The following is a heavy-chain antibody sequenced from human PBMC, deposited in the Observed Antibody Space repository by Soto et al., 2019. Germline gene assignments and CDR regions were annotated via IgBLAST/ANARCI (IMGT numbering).Heavy chain of an antibody. Sequence: EVQLLESGGGLVQPGGSLRLSCAASGFTFRNYAMSWVRQAPGKGLEWVSAISAGGGSTYYADSVKGRFTISRDNSKNTLYLQMNSLRAADTAIYYCAKDTEEWVSVKGAFDIWGQGTMFTVSS. D-gene: IGHD3-3*01. CDR2: ISAGGGST. CDR1: GFTFRNYA. V-gene: IGHV3-23*01. CDR3: AKDTEEWVSVKGAFDI. J-gene: IGHJ3*02.